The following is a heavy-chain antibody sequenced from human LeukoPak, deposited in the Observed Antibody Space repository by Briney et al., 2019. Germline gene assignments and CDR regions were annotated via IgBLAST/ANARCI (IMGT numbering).Heavy chain of an antibody. CDR2: IYPGDSDI. D-gene: IGHD2-21*02. CDR1: GYTFTSYW. V-gene: IGHV5-51*01. CDR3: ARLGDTYYYMDV. Sequence: GESLKISCKSSGYTFTSYWIAWVRQMPGKGLEWMGIIYPGDSDIRYSPSFQGQVTISADKSISTAYLQWSSLKASDTAMYYCARLGDTYYYMDVWGKGTTVTISS. J-gene: IGHJ6*03.